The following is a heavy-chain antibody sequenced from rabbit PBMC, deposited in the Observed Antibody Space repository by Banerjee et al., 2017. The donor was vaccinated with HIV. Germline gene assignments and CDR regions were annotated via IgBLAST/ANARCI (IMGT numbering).Heavy chain of an antibody. CDR3: ARSGAGGDGDGYGMIRLDL. Sequence: QQQLKESGGGLVTPEGSLTLTCKASGFTLSSYWMWWVRQAPGKGLEWIACIGAGSSGTTSYASWAKGRFTISKTSSTTVTLQMTSLTAADTATYFCARSGAGGDGDGYGMIRLDLWDPGTLVTVS. CDR1: GFTLSSYW. J-gene: IGHJ3*01. D-gene: IGHD6-1*01. CDR2: IGAGSSGTT. V-gene: IGHV1S45*01.